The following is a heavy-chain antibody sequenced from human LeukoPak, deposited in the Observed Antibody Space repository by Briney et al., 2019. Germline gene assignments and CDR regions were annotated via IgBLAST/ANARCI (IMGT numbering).Heavy chain of an antibody. CDR1: GYTFTGYY. CDR2: INPNSGGT. V-gene: IGHV1-2*02. CDR3: ARDHGAAVVVPAARGWFDP. Sequence: GASVKVSCKASGYTFTGYYMHWVRQAPGQGLEWMGWINPNSGGTNYAQKLQGRVTMTRDTSISTAYMELSRLRSDDTAVYYCARDHGAAVVVPAARGWFDPWGQGTLVTVSS. J-gene: IGHJ5*02. D-gene: IGHD2-2*01.